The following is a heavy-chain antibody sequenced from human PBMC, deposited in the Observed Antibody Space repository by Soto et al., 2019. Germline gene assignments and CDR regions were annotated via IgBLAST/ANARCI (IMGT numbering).Heavy chain of an antibody. Sequence: QVQLVQSGAEVKKPGSSVKVSCKASGGTFSSYTISWVRQAPGQGLEWMGRIIPILGIANYAQKFQGRVTTTAAKSTSPAYMELSSLRSEDTAVYYCASQYQPLNVASFDYWGQGTLVTVSS. CDR2: IIPILGIA. V-gene: IGHV1-69*02. J-gene: IGHJ4*02. D-gene: IGHD2-2*01. CDR3: ASQYQPLNVASFDY. CDR1: GGTFSSYT.